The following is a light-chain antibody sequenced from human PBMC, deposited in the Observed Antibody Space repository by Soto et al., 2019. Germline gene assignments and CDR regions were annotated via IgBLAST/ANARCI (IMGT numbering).Light chain of an antibody. V-gene: IGKV1-39*01. CDR3: QQSYSTPPWT. CDR2: AAS. CDR1: QSIVTY. Sequence: DIQMTKSPSSLSASVGDRVTITCRASQSIVTYLNWYLQKPGKAPKLLIYAASNLQSGVPSRFSGSGSGTDFTLTISSLQPEYFATYFCQQSYSTPPWTFGQGTKVEIK. J-gene: IGKJ1*01.